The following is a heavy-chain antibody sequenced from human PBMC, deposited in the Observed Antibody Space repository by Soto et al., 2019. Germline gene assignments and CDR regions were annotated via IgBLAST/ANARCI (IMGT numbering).Heavy chain of an antibody. D-gene: IGHD1-1*01. CDR3: ARRAWNKYYFDY. J-gene: IGHJ4*02. V-gene: IGHV4-39*01. CDR2: IYYSGST. CDR1: GGSISSSSYY. Sequence: TSETLSLTCTVSGGSISSSSYYWGWIRQPPGKGLEWIGSIYYSGSTYYNPSLKSRVTISVDTSKNQFSLKLSSVTAADTAVYYCARRAWNKYYFDYWGQGTLVTVSS.